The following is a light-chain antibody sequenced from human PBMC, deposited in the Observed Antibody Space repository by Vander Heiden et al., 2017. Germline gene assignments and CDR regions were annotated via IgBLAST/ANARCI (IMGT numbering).Light chain of an antibody. J-gene: IGLJ1*01. V-gene: IGLV1-47*01. Sequence: QSVLTQPPSASGTPGPSVTIFCSGPSSTTGRPDVYWYQQVPGTAPKVLIYKDNRRPSGVPDRFSGSKSGTTASLVISGLRSEDEADYYCVTWDASLSGHVFGSGTKVTVL. CDR2: KDN. CDR1: SSTTGRPD. CDR3: VTWDASLSGHV.